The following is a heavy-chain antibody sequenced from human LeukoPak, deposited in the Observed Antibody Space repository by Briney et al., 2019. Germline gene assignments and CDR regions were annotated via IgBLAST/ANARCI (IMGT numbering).Heavy chain of an antibody. D-gene: IGHD2-15*01. Sequence: ASVKVSCKASGYTFTGYYMHWVRQAPGQGLEWMGWINPNSGGANYAQKFQGRVTMTRDTSISTAYMELSRLTSDDTAVYYCARDYPKGCSGGSCYSVFDYWAQGTLVTVSS. V-gene: IGHV1-2*02. CDR3: ARDYPKGCSGGSCYSVFDY. CDR1: GYTFTGYY. CDR2: INPNSGGA. J-gene: IGHJ4*02.